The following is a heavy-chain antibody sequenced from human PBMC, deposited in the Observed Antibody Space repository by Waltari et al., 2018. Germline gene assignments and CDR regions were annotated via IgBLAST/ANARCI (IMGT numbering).Heavy chain of an antibody. V-gene: IGHV4-4*07. CDR1: GDSISDYY. CDR2: IDPSGTT. CDR3: AREFDSSGYYYRAA. Sequence: QVQLQESGPRLVKPSETLSLTCTVSGDSISDYYWSWIRQPAGKRLEWIGRIDPSGTTNYNPSLKSRVTMSGDTSKNQFSLRLRSVTVADTAVYYCAREFDSSGYYYRAAWGQGALVTVSS. J-gene: IGHJ5*02. D-gene: IGHD3-22*01.